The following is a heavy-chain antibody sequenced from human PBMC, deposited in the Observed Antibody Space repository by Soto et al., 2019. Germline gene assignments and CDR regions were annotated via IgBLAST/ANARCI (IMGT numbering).Heavy chain of an antibody. J-gene: IGHJ5*02. CDR2: IYWNDDQ. V-gene: IGHV2-5*01. CDR1: GFYLTTRGGG. D-gene: IGHD3-3*01. CDR3: ARSRRITMIGVVSWFDP. Sequence: ITLKESGPTLVKPTQTLTLTCTFSGFYLTTRGGGLGWILHSPGKALEWLALIYWNDDQWYSPSLKSRLTITKDTSKNQVVLKMTNMDPVDTATYFCARSRRITMIGVVSWFDPWGQGTLVTVSS.